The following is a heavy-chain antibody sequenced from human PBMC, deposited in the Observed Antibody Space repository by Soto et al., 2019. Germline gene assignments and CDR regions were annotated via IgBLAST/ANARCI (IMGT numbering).Heavy chain of an antibody. CDR3: ARLGDYYGSGSYYSADYYFDY. V-gene: IGHV4-39*01. CDR1: GGSISSSSYY. D-gene: IGHD3-10*01. Sequence: SETLSLTCTVSGGSISSSSYYWGWIRQPPGKGLERIGSIYYSGSTYYNPSLKSRVTISVDTSKNQFSLKLSSVTAADTAVYYCARLGDYYGSGSYYSADYYFDYWGQGTQVTVSS. CDR2: IYYSGST. J-gene: IGHJ4*02.